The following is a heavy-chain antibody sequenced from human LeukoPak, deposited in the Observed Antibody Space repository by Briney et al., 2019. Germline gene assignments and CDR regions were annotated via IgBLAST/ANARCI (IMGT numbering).Heavy chain of an antibody. V-gene: IGHV3-23*01. CDR3: AKDRYCSSTRCYGDFDY. Sequence: GGSLRLSCAASGFTFSSYAMSWVRQAPGKGLEWVSVISGSGDSAFYADSVKGQFTISRDNSKNTLYPQMNSLRAEDTAVYYCAKDRYCSSTRCYGDFDYWGQGTLVTVSS. CDR1: GFTFSSYA. D-gene: IGHD2-2*01. J-gene: IGHJ4*02. CDR2: ISGSGDSA.